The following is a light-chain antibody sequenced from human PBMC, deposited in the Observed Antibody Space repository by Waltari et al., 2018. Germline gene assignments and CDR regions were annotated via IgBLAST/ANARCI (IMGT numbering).Light chain of an antibody. Sequence: QSVLTQPPSVSGAPGQRVTISCTGSGSNIGAGYDVHWYQPLPGKAPKLLIYGTSTRPLGVPDRYFGSRSGTSASLASTGLQAEDEADYYCQSYDTSLSVVFGGGTKLTVL. J-gene: IGLJ2*01. CDR2: GTS. CDR1: GSNIGAGYD. CDR3: QSYDTSLSVV. V-gene: IGLV1-40*01.